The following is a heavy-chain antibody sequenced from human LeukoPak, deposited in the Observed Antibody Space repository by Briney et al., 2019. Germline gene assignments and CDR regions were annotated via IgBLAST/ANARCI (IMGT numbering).Heavy chain of an antibody. V-gene: IGHV4-61*09. J-gene: IGHJ4*02. Sequence: PSETLPLTCTVSGGSISANYYYWSWIRQPVGKGLEWIGHIYTSGNTNYNPSLNSRVTISVDTSQNQFYLKLSSVTAADTAVYYCARDGYSGSDALWGQGTLVTVSS. CDR2: IYTSGNT. D-gene: IGHD5-12*01. CDR3: ARDGYSGSDAL. CDR1: GGSISANYYY.